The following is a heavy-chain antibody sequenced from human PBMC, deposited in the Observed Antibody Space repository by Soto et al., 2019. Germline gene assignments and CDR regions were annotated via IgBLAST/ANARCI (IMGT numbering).Heavy chain of an antibody. CDR1: GFTFSSYA. CDR3: AKATETPSCFDS. V-gene: IGHV3-23*01. Sequence: EVQLLESGGGLVQPGGSLRLSCAASGFTFSSYAMSWVRQAPGKGLEWVSGISGSGGSTYYADSVKGRFPISRDKSTSTPYLKMDSLSAEDTAVYYCAKATETPSCFDSWGQGTLVTVSS. J-gene: IGHJ4*02. CDR2: ISGSGGST.